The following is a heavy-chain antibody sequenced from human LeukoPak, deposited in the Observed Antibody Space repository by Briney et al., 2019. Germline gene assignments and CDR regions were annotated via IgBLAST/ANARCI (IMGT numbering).Heavy chain of an antibody. Sequence: ASVKVSCKASGYTFTSSYMHWVRQAPGQGLEWMGIINPSGDGTRYAQKFQGRVTMTKDTSTNTVYMHLSSLSSDDTAVYYCARAYYESSAYRHAVYFDYWGQGTLVTVSS. D-gene: IGHD3-22*01. V-gene: IGHV1-46*01. CDR3: ARAYYESSAYRHAVYFDY. CDR1: GYTFTSSY. CDR2: INPSGDGT. J-gene: IGHJ4*02.